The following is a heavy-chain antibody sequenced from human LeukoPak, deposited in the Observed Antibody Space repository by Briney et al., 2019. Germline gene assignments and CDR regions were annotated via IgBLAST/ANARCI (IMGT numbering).Heavy chain of an antibody. CDR3: ARDRYGGSYEYSGTYSEYYGMDV. V-gene: IGHV3-21*01. J-gene: IGHJ6*02. CDR2: ISHTGSYI. Sequence: PGGSLRLSCAASGFTFATYSMNWIRQAPGKGLEWVSSISHTGSYIYYADSMRGRFTTSRDNAKNSLYLHMDSLRAEDTAVYYCARDRYGGSYEYSGTYSEYYGMDVWGQGTMVTVSS. CDR1: GFTFATYS. D-gene: IGHD1-26*01.